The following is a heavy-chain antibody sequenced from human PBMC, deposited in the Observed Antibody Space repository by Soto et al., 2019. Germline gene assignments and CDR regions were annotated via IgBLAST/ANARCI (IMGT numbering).Heavy chain of an antibody. Sequence: LSLTCAVCCDAVSNDNYYWSWIRQPPGKGLEWIGYIYYSGTTNYNSYLKSRLSLSVDMSKNQFSLKLASVTAADTAVYFCARSQRGRTAFTFDYWGQGALVTVSS. D-gene: IGHD3-16*01. CDR1: CDAVSNDNYY. V-gene: IGHV4-61*01. J-gene: IGHJ4*02. CDR2: IYYSGTT. CDR3: ARSQRGRTAFTFDY.